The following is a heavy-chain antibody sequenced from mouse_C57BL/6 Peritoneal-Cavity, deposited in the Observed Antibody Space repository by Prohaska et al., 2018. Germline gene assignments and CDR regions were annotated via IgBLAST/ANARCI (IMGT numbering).Heavy chain of an antibody. Sequence: RPRTSVKVSCKASGYTFTSYWMHWVKQRPGQGLEWIGRIHPSDSDTNYNQKFKGKATLTVDKSSSTAYMQLSSLTSGDSAVYYCAIYDGYYYYAMDYWGQGTSVTVSS. CDR3: AIYDGYYYYAMDY. V-gene: IGHV1-74*01. D-gene: IGHD2-3*01. J-gene: IGHJ4*01. CDR1: GYTFTSYW. CDR2: IHPSDSDT.